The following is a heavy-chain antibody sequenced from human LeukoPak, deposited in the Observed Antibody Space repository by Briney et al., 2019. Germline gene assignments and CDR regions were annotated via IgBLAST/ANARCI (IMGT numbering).Heavy chain of an antibody. Sequence: ASVKVSCKASGYTFTSYGVTWVRQAPGQGLEWMGWMNPNSGNTGYAQKFQGRVTMTRNTSISTAYMELSSLRSEDTAVYYCARTNYYDSSGFRFDPWGQGTLVTVSS. CDR2: MNPNSGNT. V-gene: IGHV1-8*02. CDR1: GYTFTSYG. CDR3: ARTNYYDSSGFRFDP. D-gene: IGHD3-22*01. J-gene: IGHJ5*02.